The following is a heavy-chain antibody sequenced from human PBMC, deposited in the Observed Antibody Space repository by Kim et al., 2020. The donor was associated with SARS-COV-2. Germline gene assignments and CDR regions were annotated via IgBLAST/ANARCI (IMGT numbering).Heavy chain of an antibody. CDR1: GFTFSSYA. D-gene: IGHD5-12*01. Sequence: GGSLRLSCAASGFTFSSYAMHWVRQAPGKGLEWVAVISYDGSNKYYADSVKGRFTISRDNSKNTLYLQMNSLRAEDTAVYYCARDLRSERWLQYSLDYWGQGTLVTVSS. J-gene: IGHJ4*02. CDR3: ARDLRSERWLQYSLDY. V-gene: IGHV3-30*04. CDR2: ISYDGSNK.